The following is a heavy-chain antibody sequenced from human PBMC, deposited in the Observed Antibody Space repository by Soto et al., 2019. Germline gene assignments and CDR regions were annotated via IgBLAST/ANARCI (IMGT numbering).Heavy chain of an antibody. V-gene: IGHV1-8*01. D-gene: IGHD3-16*01. CDR1: GYTFTNYD. CDR3: ARGITGMDL. J-gene: IGHJ6*02. Sequence: QVQLVQSGAEVKKPGASVKVTCKASGYTFTNYDINWVRQATGQGLEWMGRMNPNSGDTGFAQKFQGRVTMTRDTSISFAYMELSSLRSEDTAVYYCARGITGMDLWGQGTTVTVSS. CDR2: MNPNSGDT.